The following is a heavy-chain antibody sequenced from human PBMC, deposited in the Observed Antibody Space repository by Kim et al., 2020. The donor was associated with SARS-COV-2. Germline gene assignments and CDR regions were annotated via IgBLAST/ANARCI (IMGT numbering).Heavy chain of an antibody. J-gene: IGHJ4*02. CDR3: ARVEYGSSSWYYFDY. D-gene: IGHD6-13*01. V-gene: IGHV3-11*05. Sequence: ADSVKGRFTISRDNAKNSLYLQVNSLRAEDTAVYYCARVEYGSSSWYYFDYWGQGTLVTVSS.